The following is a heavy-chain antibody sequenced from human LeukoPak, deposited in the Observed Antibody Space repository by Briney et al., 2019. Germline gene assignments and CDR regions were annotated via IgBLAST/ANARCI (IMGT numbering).Heavy chain of an antibody. J-gene: IGHJ4*02. CDR1: GFSFSNYE. CDR2: INSNGSLV. D-gene: IGHD3-22*01. CDR3: AREAIVVVITSYYFDY. Sequence: GGSLRLSCAASGFSFSNYEMNWVRQAPGKGLEWLSYINSNGSLVFYADSVKGRFTISRDNAKTSLYLYMNSLRAEDTAVYYCAREAIVVVITSYYFDYWGQGTLVTVSS. V-gene: IGHV3-48*03.